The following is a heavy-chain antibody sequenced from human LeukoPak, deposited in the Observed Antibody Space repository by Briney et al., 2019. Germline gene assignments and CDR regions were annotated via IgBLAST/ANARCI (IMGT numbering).Heavy chain of an antibody. V-gene: IGHV3-21*04. J-gene: IGHJ3*02. CDR3: ARCFDI. CDR1: GFTFSSYS. CDR2: ISRDSTYI. Sequence: GGSLRLSCAGSGFTFSSYSINWVRQAPGKGLEWVSSISRDSTYIYYADSMKGRFTISRDNAKNSVYLQMNSLRAEDTAVYYCARCFDIWGQGTMVTVSS.